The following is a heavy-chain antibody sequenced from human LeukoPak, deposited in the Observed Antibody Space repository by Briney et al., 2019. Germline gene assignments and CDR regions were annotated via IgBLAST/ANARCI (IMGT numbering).Heavy chain of an antibody. Sequence: ASVKVSCKASGYTFTGYYMHWVRQAPGQGLEWMGWINPNSGGTNYAQKFQGRVTMTRDTSISTPYMGLSWLRSDDTAVYYCARALYTSRSYLATFSPTNFDYWGQGTLVTVSS. CDR2: INPNSGGT. V-gene: IGHV1-2*02. CDR3: ARALYTSRSYLATFSPTNFDY. D-gene: IGHD6-13*01. J-gene: IGHJ4*02. CDR1: GYTFTGYY.